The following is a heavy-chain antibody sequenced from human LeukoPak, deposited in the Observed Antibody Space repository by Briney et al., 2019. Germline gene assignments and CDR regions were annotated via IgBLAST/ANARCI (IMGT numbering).Heavy chain of an antibody. V-gene: IGHV3-48*03. Sequence: GGSLRLSCAASGFTFSSYEMNWVRQAPGKGLEWVSYISSSGTTIYYADSVKGRFTISRDNAKNSLYLQMNSPRAEDTAVYYCARDVAPIDYWGQGTLVTVSS. J-gene: IGHJ4*02. CDR2: ISSSGTTI. CDR3: ARDVAPIDY. CDR1: GFTFSSYE.